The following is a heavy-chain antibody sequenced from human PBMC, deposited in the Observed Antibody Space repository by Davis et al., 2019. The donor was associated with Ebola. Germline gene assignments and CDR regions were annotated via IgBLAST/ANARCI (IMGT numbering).Heavy chain of an antibody. D-gene: IGHD1-14*01. CDR2: FDPEHGGA. J-gene: IGHJ4*02. V-gene: IGHV1-24*01. Sequence: ASVKVSCKVSGYTLTELSIHWVRQAPGKGLEWMGSFDPEHGGAIYSQKFQGRVTMIDDTSTDTAYMELSSLRSEDTAVYYCTIGGTTGGFDYWGQGTLVTVSS. CDR1: GYTLTELS. CDR3: TIGGTTGGFDY.